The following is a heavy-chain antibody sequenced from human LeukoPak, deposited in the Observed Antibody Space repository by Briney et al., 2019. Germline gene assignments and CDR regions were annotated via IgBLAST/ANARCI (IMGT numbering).Heavy chain of an antibody. J-gene: IGHJ4*02. D-gene: IGHD3-16*01. CDR3: ARWGSLNVDY. V-gene: IGHV3-48*01. CDR1: GFIVNSYT. Sequence: GGSLRLSCAASGFIVNSYTMCWVRQAPGKGLDWVSCIRSTSSTHYADSVQGRFTISRDNSKNTLYLQMNSLRAEDTAVYYCARWGSLNVDYWGQGTLVTVSS. CDR2: IRSTSST.